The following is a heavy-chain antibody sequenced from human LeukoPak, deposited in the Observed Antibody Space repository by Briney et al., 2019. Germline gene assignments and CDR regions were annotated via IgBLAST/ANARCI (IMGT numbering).Heavy chain of an antibody. CDR1: GFTFSSYG. Sequence: PGGTLRLSCAASGFTFSSYGMSWVRQAPGKGLEWVSAISGSGGSTYYADSVKGRFTISRDNSKNTLYLQMNSLRAEDTAVYYCAKGKEYYDSSGYYRGLWYFDLWGRGTLVTVSS. D-gene: IGHD3-22*01. V-gene: IGHV3-23*01. CDR3: AKGKEYYDSSGYYRGLWYFDL. CDR2: ISGSGGST. J-gene: IGHJ2*01.